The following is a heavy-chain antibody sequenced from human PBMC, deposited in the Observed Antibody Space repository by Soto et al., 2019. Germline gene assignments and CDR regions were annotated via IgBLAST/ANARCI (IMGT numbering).Heavy chain of an antibody. D-gene: IGHD4-17*01. V-gene: IGHV3-30-3*01. CDR3: ARTSVTTLPDYYYYYGMDV. Sequence: GGSLRLSCAASGFTFSSYAMHWVRQAPGKGLEWVAVISYDGSNKYYADSVKGRFTISRDNSKNTLYLQMNSLRAEDTAVYYCARTSVTTLPDYYYYYGMDVWGQGTTVTVSS. J-gene: IGHJ6*02. CDR2: ISYDGSNK. CDR1: GFTFSSYA.